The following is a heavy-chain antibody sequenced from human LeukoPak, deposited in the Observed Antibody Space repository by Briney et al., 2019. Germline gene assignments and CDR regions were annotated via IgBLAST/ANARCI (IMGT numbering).Heavy chain of an antibody. J-gene: IGHJ6*03. CDR2: IKQDGSEK. Sequence: GGSLRLSCAASGFTFSSYWMSWVRQAPGKGLEWVANIKQDGSEKYYVDSVKGRFTISRDNAKNSLYLQMNSLRAEDTAVYYCARVCEGHYYYYYMDVWGKGTTVTVSS. CDR1: GFTFSSYW. CDR3: ARVCEGHYYYYYMDV. V-gene: IGHV3-7*01.